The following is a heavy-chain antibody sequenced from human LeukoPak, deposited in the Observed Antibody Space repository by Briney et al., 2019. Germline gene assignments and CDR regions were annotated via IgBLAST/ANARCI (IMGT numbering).Heavy chain of an antibody. D-gene: IGHD3-22*01. J-gene: IGHJ4*02. CDR1: GFTFSSYS. V-gene: IGHV3-53*01. CDR2: IYSSGNT. Sequence: GGSLRLSCAASGFTFSSYSMNWVRQAPGKGLEWVSVIYSSGNTYYADSVKGRFTISRDNSKNTLYLQMNSLRAEDTAVYYCARVFGNSGYYYGVDYWGQGTLVTVSS. CDR3: ARVFGNSGYYYGVDY.